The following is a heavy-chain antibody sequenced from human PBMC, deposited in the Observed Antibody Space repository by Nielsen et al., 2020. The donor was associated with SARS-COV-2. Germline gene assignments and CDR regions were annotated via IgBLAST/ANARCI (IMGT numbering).Heavy chain of an antibody. Sequence: SETLSLTCTVSGGSISSSSYYWGWIRQPPGKGLEWIGSIYYSGSTYYNPSLKSRVTISVDTSKNQFSLKLSSVTAADTAVYYCAMTEIPRDGYNPLYYFDYWGQGTLVTVSS. CDR1: GGSISSSSYY. D-gene: IGHD5-24*01. CDR2: IYYSGST. V-gene: IGHV4-39*07. CDR3: AMTEIPRDGYNPLYYFDY. J-gene: IGHJ4*02.